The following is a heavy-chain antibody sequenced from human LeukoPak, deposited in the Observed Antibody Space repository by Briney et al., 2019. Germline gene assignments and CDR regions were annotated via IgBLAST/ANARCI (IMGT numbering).Heavy chain of an antibody. CDR3: ARRGYDFWSGYGWFDP. J-gene: IGHJ5*02. CDR2: IYYSGST. D-gene: IGHD3-3*01. CDR1: GGSISSSSYY. V-gene: IGHV4-39*01. Sequence: PSETLSLTCTVSGGSISSSSYYWGWLRQPPGTGLEWIGSIYYSGSTYYNPSLKSRVTISVDTSKNQFSLKLSSVTAADTAVYYCARRGYDFWSGYGWFDPWGQGTLVTVSS.